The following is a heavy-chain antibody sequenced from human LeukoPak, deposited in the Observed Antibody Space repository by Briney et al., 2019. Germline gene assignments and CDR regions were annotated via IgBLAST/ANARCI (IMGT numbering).Heavy chain of an antibody. CDR3: ARSACSYGYYYYYYMDV. CDR2: IKQDGSEK. J-gene: IGHJ6*03. D-gene: IGHD5-18*01. V-gene: IGHV3-7*01. Sequence: PGGSLRLSCAASGFTFSSYWMSWVRQAPGKGLEWVANIKQDGSEKYYVDSVKGRFTISRDNAKNSLYLQMNSLRAEDTAVYYCARSACSYGYYYYYYMDVWGKGTTVTVSS. CDR1: GFTFSSYW.